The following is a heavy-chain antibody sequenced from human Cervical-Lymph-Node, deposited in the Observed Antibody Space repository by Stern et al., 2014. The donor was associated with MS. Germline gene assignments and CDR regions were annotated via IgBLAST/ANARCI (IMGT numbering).Heavy chain of an antibody. CDR3: ARGVLGFGEFPYGMDV. V-gene: IGHV4-4*07. Sequence: VQLEESGPGKVKPSETLSLTCSVSGGSISSYYCSWVRQPAGKGLEWIGRINTFGSTNFNTSLRSRLTMSVDTSKTQFSLKLKSVTAADTAVYYCARGVLGFGEFPYGMDVWGQGTTVTVSS. D-gene: IGHD3-10*01. CDR1: GGSISSYY. J-gene: IGHJ6*02. CDR2: INTFGST.